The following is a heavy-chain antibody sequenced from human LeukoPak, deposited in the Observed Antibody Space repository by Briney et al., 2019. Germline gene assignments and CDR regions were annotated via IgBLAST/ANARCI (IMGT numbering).Heavy chain of an antibody. CDR1: RFDFSDYY. V-gene: IGHV3-74*01. Sequence: GGSLRLSCAASRFDFSDYYMTWIRQAPGKGLVWVSRINPGGTATTYADSVKGRFTISRDNAENTLYLQMNSLRAEDTAVYYCTRDTFGPNDYWGQGTLVTVSS. J-gene: IGHJ4*02. CDR2: INPGGTAT. D-gene: IGHD3-10*01. CDR3: TRDTFGPNDY.